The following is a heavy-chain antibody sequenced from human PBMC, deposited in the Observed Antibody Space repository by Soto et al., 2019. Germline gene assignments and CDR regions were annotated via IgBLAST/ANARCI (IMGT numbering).Heavy chain of an antibody. J-gene: IGHJ6*03. CDR1: GFNFNIYA. D-gene: IGHD1-1*01. CDR2: ISPGGDST. Sequence: EVQLLESGGGLVQPGGSLRLSCAASGFNFNIYAMTWVRQAPGKGLEWVSTISPGGDSTYFADSVKGRVTISRDNSKNTLSLQMTSLRAEDTATYFCAKALGNPYYYYYMDVWGTGTTVTVSS. CDR3: AKALGNPYYYYYMDV. V-gene: IGHV3-23*01.